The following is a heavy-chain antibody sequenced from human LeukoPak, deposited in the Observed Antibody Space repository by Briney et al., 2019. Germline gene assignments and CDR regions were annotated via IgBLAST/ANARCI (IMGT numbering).Heavy chain of an antibody. CDR3: ARLGSSGWYSIPPYYYYYMDV. D-gene: IGHD6-19*01. V-gene: IGHV4-38-2*01. J-gene: IGHJ6*03. CDR2: IYHSGST. CDR1: GFSISSGYY. Sequence: PAETLSLTCAVSGFSISSGYYWGWIRQPPGKGLEWIGSIYHSGSTYYTSSLQSRVTISVDTAKNQFSMQMSSVTATDTAVYYCARLGSSGWYSIPPYYYYYMDVWGKGTTVTVSS.